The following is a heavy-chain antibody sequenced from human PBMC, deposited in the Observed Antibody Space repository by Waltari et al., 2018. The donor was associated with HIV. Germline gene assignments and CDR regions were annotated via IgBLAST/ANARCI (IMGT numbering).Heavy chain of an antibody. V-gene: IGHV4-39*01. CDR1: GGSFSTRSYY. Sequence: QLQLQESGPGLVKPSETLSLTCTVSGGSFSTRSYYWGWIRQPPGKGLEWIGSVYYSGRSYYNPSLKSRVTISVDTSKNQFSLKLSSVIAADTAVYYCVAGYYGRGDYWGQGTLVTVSS. J-gene: IGHJ4*02. CDR3: VAGYYGRGDY. D-gene: IGHD3-3*01. CDR2: VYYSGRS.